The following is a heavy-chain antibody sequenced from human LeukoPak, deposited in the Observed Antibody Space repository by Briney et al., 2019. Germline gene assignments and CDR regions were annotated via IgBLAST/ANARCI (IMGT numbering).Heavy chain of an antibody. CDR2: MNPNSGNT. CDR3: ARGLRATVVNFY. CDR1: GYTFTSYD. J-gene: IGHJ4*02. V-gene: IGHV1-8*01. D-gene: IGHD4-23*01. Sequence: ASVKVSCKASGYTFTSYDINWVRQATGQGLEWMGWMNPNSGNTGYARKFQGRVTMTRNTSISTAYMELSSLRSEDTAVYYCARGLRATVVNFYWGQGALVTVSS.